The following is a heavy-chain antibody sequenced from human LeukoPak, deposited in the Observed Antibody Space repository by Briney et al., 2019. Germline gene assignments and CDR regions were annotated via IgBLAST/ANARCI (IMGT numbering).Heavy chain of an antibody. D-gene: IGHD2-2*01. J-gene: IGHJ5*02. Sequence: GGSLRLSCGASGFSFSSYWMHWVRQAPGKGLMWVSAISGSGGSTYYADSVKGRFTISRDNSKNTLYLQMNSLRAEDTAVYYCAKSGYCSSTSCYVSDWFDPWGQGTLVTVSP. CDR1: GFSFSSYW. CDR2: ISGSGGST. V-gene: IGHV3-23*01. CDR3: AKSGYCSSTSCYVSDWFDP.